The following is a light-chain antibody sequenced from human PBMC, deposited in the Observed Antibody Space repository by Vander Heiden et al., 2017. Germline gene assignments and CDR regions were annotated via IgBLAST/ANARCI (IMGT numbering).Light chain of an antibody. V-gene: IGLV2-14*03. CDR1: SSDVGGYNY. CDR2: DVS. CDR3: SSDTSNSTLV. J-gene: IGLJ2*01. Sequence: QSALPQPASVSASPGQSITISCTGTSSDVGGYNYVFWYQQHPGKAPILMIYDVSYRPAGVSNRFSGSKSGTTASLTISGLEGEDEADYYCSSDTSNSTLVFGGGTKLTVL.